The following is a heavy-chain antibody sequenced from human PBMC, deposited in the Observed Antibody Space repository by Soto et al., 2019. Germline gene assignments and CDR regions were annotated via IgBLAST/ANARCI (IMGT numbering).Heavy chain of an antibody. CDR3: ARVEYYYDSSGYYHEFFHH. J-gene: IGHJ1*01. V-gene: IGHV3-48*02. D-gene: IGHD3-22*01. Sequence: PGGSLRLSCAASGFTFSSYSMNWVRQAPGKGLEWISYINTIGVSTHYADSVKGRFTVSRDNAENTLFLQMNSLRDEDTAVYYCARVEYYYDSSGYYHEFFHHWGPGTQVTVSS. CDR2: INTIGVST. CDR1: GFTFSSYS.